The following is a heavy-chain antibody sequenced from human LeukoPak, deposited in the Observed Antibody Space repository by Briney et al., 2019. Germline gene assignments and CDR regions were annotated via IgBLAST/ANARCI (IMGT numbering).Heavy chain of an antibody. CDR2: IIPIFGTA. V-gene: IGHV1-69*01. D-gene: IGHD4-17*01. CDR3: ATGPTGDYGDYDFDY. J-gene: IGHJ4*02. Sequence: VASVKVSCKASGGTFSSYAISWVRQAPGQGLEWMGGIIPIFGTANYAQKFQGRVTITADESTSTAYMELSSLRSEDTAVYYCATGPTGDYGDYDFDYRGQGTLVTVSS. CDR1: GGTFSSYA.